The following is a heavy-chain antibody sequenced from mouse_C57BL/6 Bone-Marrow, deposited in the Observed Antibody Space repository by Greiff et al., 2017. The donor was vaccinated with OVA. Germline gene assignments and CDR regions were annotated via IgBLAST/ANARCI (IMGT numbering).Heavy chain of an antibody. CDR3: ARRGITTVEMDY. CDR1: GYTFTSYW. Sequence: VQLQQPGAELVRPGSSVKLSCKASGYTFTSYWMDWVKQRPGQGLEWIGNIYPSDSETHYNQQFKDKATLTVDKSSSTAYMQLSSLTSEDSAVYYCARRGITTVEMDYWGQGTSVTVSS. D-gene: IGHD1-1*01. CDR2: IYPSDSET. J-gene: IGHJ4*01. V-gene: IGHV1-61*01.